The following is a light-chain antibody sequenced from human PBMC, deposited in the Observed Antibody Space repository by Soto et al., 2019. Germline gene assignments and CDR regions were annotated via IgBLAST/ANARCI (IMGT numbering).Light chain of an antibody. V-gene: IGLV2-14*01. J-gene: IGLJ2*01. CDR1: SSDIGAYIY. Sequence: QSALTQPASVSGSPGQSITISCTGTSSDIGAYIYVSWYQQHPGKAPKLMIYEVSNRPSGLSNRFSGSTSGNTASLTISGLQAEDEAIYYCSSYTSSSNVVFGGGTKVTVL. CDR2: EVS. CDR3: SSYTSSSNVV.